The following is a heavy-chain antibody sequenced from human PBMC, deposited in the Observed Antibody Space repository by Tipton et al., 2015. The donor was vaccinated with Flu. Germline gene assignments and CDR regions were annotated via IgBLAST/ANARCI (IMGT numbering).Heavy chain of an antibody. J-gene: IGHJ4*02. CDR1: GASIRSYY. CDR3: ARLSSNWYHQLDN. CDR2: IYYSGIT. Sequence: TLSLTCTVSGASIRSYYWSWIRQPPGKGLEWIGYIYYSGITNYNPSLKSRVTISVDTSKNQFSLKLGSRTAADTAVYYCARLSSNWYHQLDNWGQGTLVTVAS. D-gene: IGHD6-13*01. V-gene: IGHV4-59*01.